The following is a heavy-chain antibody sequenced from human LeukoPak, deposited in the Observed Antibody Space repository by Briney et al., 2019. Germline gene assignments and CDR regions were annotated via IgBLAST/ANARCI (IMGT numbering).Heavy chain of an antibody. V-gene: IGHV3-7*01. D-gene: IGHD3-9*01. CDR1: GFTFSSYW. J-gene: IGHJ4*02. CDR3: ARDYYDILTGYYKGDY. Sequence: PGGSLRLSCAASGFTFSSYWMSWVRQAPGKGLEWVANIKEDGSEKYYVDSGKGRFTISRDNAKNSLYLQMNSLRAEDTAVYYCARDYYDILTGYYKGDYWGQGTLVTVSS. CDR2: IKEDGSEK.